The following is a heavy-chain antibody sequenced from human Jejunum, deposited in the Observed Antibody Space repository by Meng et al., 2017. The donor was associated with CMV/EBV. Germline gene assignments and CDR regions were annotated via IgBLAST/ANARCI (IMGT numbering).Heavy chain of an antibody. CDR3: ARGTRSSGWGNGLDP. CDR1: GGSISSSNW. V-gene: IGHV4-4*02. J-gene: IGHJ5*02. Sequence: SGGSISSSNWWTWVRQPPGKGLEWIGEVYYSGNTNYNPSLKSRVTISIDKSKNQFSLKLSSVIAADTAVYYCARGTRSSGWGNGLDPWGHGTLVTVSS. CDR2: VYYSGNT. D-gene: IGHD6-25*01.